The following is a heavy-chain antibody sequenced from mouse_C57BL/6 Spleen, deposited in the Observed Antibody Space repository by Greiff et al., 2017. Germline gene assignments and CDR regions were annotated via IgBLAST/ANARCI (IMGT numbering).Heavy chain of an antibody. Sequence: QVQLQQPGAELVKPGASVKLSCKASGYTFTSYWMQWVKQRPGQGLEWIGEIDPSDSYTNYNQKFKGKVTLTVDTSSSTAYMQISSLTSEDSAVYYCASTAQATPYAMDYWGQGTSVTVSS. CDR3: ASTAQATPYAMDY. J-gene: IGHJ4*01. D-gene: IGHD3-2*02. V-gene: IGHV1-50*01. CDR1: GYTFTSYW. CDR2: IDPSDSYT.